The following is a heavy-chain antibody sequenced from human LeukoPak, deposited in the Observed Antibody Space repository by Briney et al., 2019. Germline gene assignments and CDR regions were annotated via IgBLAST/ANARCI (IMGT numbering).Heavy chain of an antibody. CDR1: GFTFNNYG. Sequence: GGSLRLSCVASGFTFNNYGMHWVRQAPGKGLEWLAFIRYDGSNKYYADSVKGRFTISKDNSKNTLYLQMNSLRAEDTAVYYCARNLDYFDYWGQGTLVTVSS. J-gene: IGHJ4*02. CDR2: IRYDGSNK. V-gene: IGHV3-30*02. CDR3: ARNLDYFDY.